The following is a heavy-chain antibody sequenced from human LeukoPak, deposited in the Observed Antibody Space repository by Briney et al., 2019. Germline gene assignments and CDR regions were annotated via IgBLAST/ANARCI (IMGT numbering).Heavy chain of an antibody. CDR1: GFTFSSYA. CDR2: VSGSGGST. V-gene: IGHV3-23*01. D-gene: IGHD6-13*01. Sequence: SGGSLRLSCAASGFTFSSYAMSWVRQAPGKGLEWVSAVSGSGGSTFYADSVKGRFTIPRDNSKNTLYLQMNSLRAEDTAVYYCAKDSKGSSPSWYFDYWGQGTLVTVSS. J-gene: IGHJ4*02. CDR3: AKDSKGSSPSWYFDY.